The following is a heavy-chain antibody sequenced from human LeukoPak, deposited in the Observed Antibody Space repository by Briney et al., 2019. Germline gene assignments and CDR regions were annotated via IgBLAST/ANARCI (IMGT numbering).Heavy chain of an antibody. D-gene: IGHD3-3*01. CDR2: IYNSGST. J-gene: IGHJ4*02. V-gene: IGHV4-59*01. CDR3: ARIHTIFGLLQYCFDY. CDR1: GASISSYY. Sequence: SETLSLTCSVSGASISSYYWTWLRQPPGKGLEWIGYIYNSGSTNNNPSLKGRVTITVDTSKNQFSLRLSAVTAADTAVYYCARIHTIFGLLQYCFDYWGQGTLVTVSS.